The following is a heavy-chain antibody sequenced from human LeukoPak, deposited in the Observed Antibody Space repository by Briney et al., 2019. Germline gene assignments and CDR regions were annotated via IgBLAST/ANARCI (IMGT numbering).Heavy chain of an antibody. CDR2: ICDTGNT. J-gene: IGHJ5*02. Sequence: KTSETLSLTCTLSGDSIRSSGFCWGWIRQPPGKGLECVVVICDTGNTYYNPSLKSRVTISVDTSKNQFSLRVTSVTAADTALYYCARHKSGIDWFDPWGQGTLVTVSS. V-gene: IGHV4-39*01. D-gene: IGHD1-14*01. CDR1: GDSIRSSGFC. CDR3: ARHKSGIDWFDP.